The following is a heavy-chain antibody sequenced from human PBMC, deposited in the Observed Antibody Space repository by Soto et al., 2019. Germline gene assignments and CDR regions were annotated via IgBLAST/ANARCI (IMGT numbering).Heavy chain of an antibody. CDR2: ISGRGGST. CDR3: AGILASSGTDSFDI. J-gene: IGHJ3*02. Sequence: GGSLRLSCAASGFTFSSYAMSWVRQAPGKGLEGVSAISGRGGSTYYADSVKGRFTISRDNSKNTLYLQMNSLRAEDTAVYYCAGILASSGTDSFDIWGQGTMVTVSS. CDR1: GFTFSSYA. V-gene: IGHV3-23*01. D-gene: IGHD6-13*01.